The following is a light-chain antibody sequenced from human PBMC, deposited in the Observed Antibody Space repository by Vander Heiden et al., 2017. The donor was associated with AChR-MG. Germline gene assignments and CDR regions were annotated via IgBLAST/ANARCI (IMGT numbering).Light chain of an antibody. CDR1: QSISSW. Sequence: DIQMTQSPPTLSASVGDRVTITCRASQSISSWLAWYQQKSGKAPKLLIYKASSLESGVPSRFSGSGSGTEFTLTINRLQPDDFATYYCQQYNTYSWTFGPGTKVEIK. CDR2: KAS. CDR3: QQYNTYSWT. J-gene: IGKJ1*01. V-gene: IGKV1-5*03.